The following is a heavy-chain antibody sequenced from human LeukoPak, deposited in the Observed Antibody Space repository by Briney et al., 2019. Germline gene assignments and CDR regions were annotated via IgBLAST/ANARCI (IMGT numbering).Heavy chain of an antibody. CDR3: ARLVVGGWFDP. Sequence: SETLSLTCTVSGGSISSSSYYWGWIRQPPGKGLEWIGSIYYSGSTYYNPSLKSRVTISVDTAKNQFSLKLSSVTAADTAVYYCARLVVGGWFDPWGQGTLVTVSS. V-gene: IGHV4-39*01. CDR1: GGSISSSSYY. J-gene: IGHJ5*02. D-gene: IGHD1-26*01. CDR2: IYYSGST.